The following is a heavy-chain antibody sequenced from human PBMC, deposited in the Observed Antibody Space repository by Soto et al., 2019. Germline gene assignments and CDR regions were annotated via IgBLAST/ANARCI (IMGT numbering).Heavy chain of an antibody. CDR1: GYTFTSYY. Sequence: ASVKVSCKASGYTFTSYYMHWVRQAPGQGLEWMGIINPSGGSTSYAQKFQGRVTMTRDTSTSTVYMELSSLRSEDTAVYYCATYSSGWYFRVWGQGTLVTVPQ. CDR3: ATYSSGWYFRV. CDR2: INPSGGST. J-gene: IGHJ4*02. V-gene: IGHV1-46*03. D-gene: IGHD6-19*01.